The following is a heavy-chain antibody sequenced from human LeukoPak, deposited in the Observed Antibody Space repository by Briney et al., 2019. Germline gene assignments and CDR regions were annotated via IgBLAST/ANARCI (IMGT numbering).Heavy chain of an antibody. CDR2: IHYSGNT. CDR1: GGSISRSY. V-gene: IGHV4-59*01. Sequence: PSETLSLTCTVSGGSISRSYWSWIRQPPGKGLDWIGYIHYSGNTNSNPSLKSRVTMSVDTSNNQFSLKLTSVTAADTAVYYCARDTVGSSSTFDYWGQGTLVTVSS. D-gene: IGHD6-13*01. CDR3: ARDTVGSSSTFDY. J-gene: IGHJ4*02.